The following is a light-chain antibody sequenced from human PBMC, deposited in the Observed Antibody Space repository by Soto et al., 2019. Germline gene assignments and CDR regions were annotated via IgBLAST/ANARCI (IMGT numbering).Light chain of an antibody. J-gene: IGKJ4*01. V-gene: IGKV3-11*01. Sequence: EIVLTQSPATLSLSPGERATLSCRASQSVSSSLAWYQQKPGQASRLLIYDASNRATGSPARFSGSGAGTVVSPIISSIEPEDVAVYYCQQRSNWPQGLTFGGGTKVEIK. CDR2: DAS. CDR3: QQRSNWPQGLT. CDR1: QSVSSS.